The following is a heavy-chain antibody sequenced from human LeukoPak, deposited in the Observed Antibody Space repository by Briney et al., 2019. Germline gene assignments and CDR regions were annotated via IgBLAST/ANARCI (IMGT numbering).Heavy chain of an antibody. D-gene: IGHD2-2*03. CDR2: INPNSGGT. Sequence: GASVKVSCKASGYTFTGYYMHWVRQAPGQGLEWMGWINPNSGGTNYAQKFQGRVTMTRDTSISTAYMELSRLRSDDTAVCYCARAGYCSSTSCENWFDPWGQGTLVTVSS. CDR3: ARAGYCSSTSCENWFDP. CDR1: GYTFTGYY. J-gene: IGHJ5*02. V-gene: IGHV1-2*02.